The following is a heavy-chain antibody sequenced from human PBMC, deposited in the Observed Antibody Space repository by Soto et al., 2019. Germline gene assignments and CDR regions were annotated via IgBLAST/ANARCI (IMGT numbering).Heavy chain of an antibody. CDR1: GYTFISYD. CDR2: MNPNSGNT. D-gene: IGHD3-3*01. J-gene: IGHJ6*02. Sequence: ASVKISCKASGYTFISYDINWVRQATGQGLEWMGWMNPNSGNTGYAQKFQGRVTMTRNTSISTAYMELSSLRSEDTAVYYCARVSSHTIFGVSHYYYYGLDVWGQGTTVTVSS. V-gene: IGHV1-8*01. CDR3: ARVSSHTIFGVSHYYYYGLDV.